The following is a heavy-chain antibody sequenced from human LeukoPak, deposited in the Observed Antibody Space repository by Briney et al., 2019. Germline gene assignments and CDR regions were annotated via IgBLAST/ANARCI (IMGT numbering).Heavy chain of an antibody. CDR1: GGSISSHY. V-gene: IGHV4-59*11. J-gene: IGHJ4*02. CDR2: IYYSGST. Sequence: PSETLSLTRTVSGGSISSHYWSWIRQPPGKGLEWIGYIYYSGSTNYNPSLKSRVTISVDTSKNQFSLKLSSVTAADTAVYYCARRHDDSGYDSTQMTSDYWGQGTLVTVSS. CDR3: ARRHDDSGYDSTQMTSDY. D-gene: IGHD5-12*01.